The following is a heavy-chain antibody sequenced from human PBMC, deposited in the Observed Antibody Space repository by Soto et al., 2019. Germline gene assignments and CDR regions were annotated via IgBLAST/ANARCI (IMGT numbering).Heavy chain of an antibody. D-gene: IGHD2-8*01. CDR3: ARGERLSYFDNGMDV. Sequence: GASVQVSCKASGYNFSTYALLWVRQAPGQRLEWMGWINTGNGNTKYSQKFQGRVTMTRDTSASTAYMELSSLRSEDTAVYYCARGERLSYFDNGMDVWR. J-gene: IGHJ6*02. CDR1: GYNFSTYA. CDR2: INTGNGNT. V-gene: IGHV1-3*04.